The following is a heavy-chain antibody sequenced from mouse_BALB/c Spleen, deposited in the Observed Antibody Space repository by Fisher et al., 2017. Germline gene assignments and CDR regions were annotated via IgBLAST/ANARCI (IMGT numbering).Heavy chain of an antibody. J-gene: IGHJ4*01. V-gene: IGHV1-87*01. CDR3: ARTPFTSYAMDY. Sequence: KFKGKATLTADKSSSTAYMQLSSLASEDSAVYYCARTPFTSYAMDYWGQGTSVTVSS.